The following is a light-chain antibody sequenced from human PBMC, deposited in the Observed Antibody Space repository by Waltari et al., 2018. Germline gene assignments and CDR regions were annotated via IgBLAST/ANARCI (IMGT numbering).Light chain of an antibody. J-gene: IGKJ2*01. V-gene: IGKV3-15*01. Sequence: EIVMTQSPATLSVSPGDSATLSCRASQSVSRNLAWYQHKPGQSPRLLIYGASIRATDVPGRFSGSGSGTEFTLAISSLQSEDFAIYYCQQYNNRPPDTFGQGTKLEI. CDR3: QQYNNRPPDT. CDR1: QSVSRN. CDR2: GAS.